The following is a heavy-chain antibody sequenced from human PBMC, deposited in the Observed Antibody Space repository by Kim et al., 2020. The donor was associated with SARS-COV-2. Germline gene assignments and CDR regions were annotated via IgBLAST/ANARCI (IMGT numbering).Heavy chain of an antibody. CDR2: VSHDGSQT. V-gene: IGHV3-30*18. Sequence: GGSLRLSCAASGFTFNNYGMHWVRQAPGKRLEWVAVVSHDGSQTHQVDSVKGRFTVSRDNSNDTLFLQMNSLRAEDTAMYYCAKDRGSFWSLDYWGLGTLVTVSS. D-gene: IGHD6-19*01. J-gene: IGHJ4*02. CDR3: AKDRGSFWSLDY. CDR1: GFTFNNYG.